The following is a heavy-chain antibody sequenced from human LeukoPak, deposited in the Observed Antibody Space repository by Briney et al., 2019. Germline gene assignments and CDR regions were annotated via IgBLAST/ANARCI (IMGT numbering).Heavy chain of an antibody. J-gene: IGHJ4*02. CDR3: ARGRYSYEN. Sequence: SETLSLTCAVYGGSFSGYYWSWIRQPPGKGLEWIGEINHSGSTNYNPSLKSRVTISVDTSKNQFSLKLSSVTAADTAVYYCARGRYSYENWGQGTLVTVSS. D-gene: IGHD5-18*01. V-gene: IGHV4-34*01. CDR1: GGSFSGYY. CDR2: INHSGST.